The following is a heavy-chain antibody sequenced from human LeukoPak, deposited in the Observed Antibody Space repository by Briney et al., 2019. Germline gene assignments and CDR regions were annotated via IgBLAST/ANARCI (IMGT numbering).Heavy chain of an antibody. D-gene: IGHD4-17*01. Sequence: GGSLRLSCAASGLTFSSYAMHWVRQAPGKGLEWVAVISFDGSDKYYADSVKGRFTISRDNSKNTLYLQMNSLRAEDTAVYYCARESGDYFDYWGQGTLVTVSS. V-gene: IGHV3-30-3*01. CDR3: ARESGDYFDY. CDR1: GLTFSSYA. J-gene: IGHJ4*02. CDR2: ISFDGSDK.